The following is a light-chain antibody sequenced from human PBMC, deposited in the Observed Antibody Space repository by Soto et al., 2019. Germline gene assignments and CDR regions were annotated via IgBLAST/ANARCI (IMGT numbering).Light chain of an antibody. CDR3: QQYYNWRRT. CDR1: QSLSNY. Sequence: ETVMTQSPATLSVSPGGRATLSCRASQSLSNYLAWYQQKTAQAPRLLIYDVSTRATGVPARFSGSGSGTEFTLTITSLQSEDFAVYYCQQYYNWRRTFGQGTKVDIK. J-gene: IGKJ1*01. V-gene: IGKV3-15*01. CDR2: DVS.